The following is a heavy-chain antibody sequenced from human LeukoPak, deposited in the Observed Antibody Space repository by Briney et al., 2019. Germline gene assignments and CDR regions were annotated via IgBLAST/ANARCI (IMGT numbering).Heavy chain of an antibody. CDR1: GFTFRSYA. V-gene: IGHV3-30*04. D-gene: IGHD3-22*01. Sequence: GGSLRLSCAASGFTFRSYAMHWVRQAPGKGLEWEAAISYDGSNKKYADSVKGRFTISRDNSKNTLYLQMNSLRAEDTAVYYCAKDQTYYYDSSGYYYVGAFDIWGQGTMVTVSS. J-gene: IGHJ3*02. CDR3: AKDQTYYYDSSGYYYVGAFDI. CDR2: ISYDGSNK.